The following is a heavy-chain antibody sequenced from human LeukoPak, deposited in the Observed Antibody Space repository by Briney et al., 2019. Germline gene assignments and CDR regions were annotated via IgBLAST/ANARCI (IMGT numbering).Heavy chain of an antibody. D-gene: IGHD6-19*01. J-gene: IGHJ4*02. CDR2: IWHNGFT. Sequence: SETLSLTCTVSGGSISSSTHYWGWIRQPPGKGLEWIGTIWHNGFTYYNPSLKSRVTISFDMSNNHFSLQLTSVTAADTAVYYCARDPNRSGWSFDYWGQGALVIVSS. CDR1: GGSISSSTHY. CDR3: ARDPNRSGWSFDY. V-gene: IGHV4-39*02.